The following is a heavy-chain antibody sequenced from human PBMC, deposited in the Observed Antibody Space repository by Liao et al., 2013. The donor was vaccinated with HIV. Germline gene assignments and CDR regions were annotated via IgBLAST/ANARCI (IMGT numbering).Heavy chain of an antibody. Sequence: QVQLQQWGAGLLKPSETLSLTCAVYGGSLSGSFSGHYWSWIRQPPGKGLEWIGEINDFGRTNYNASLKSRVTISIDTSKNQFSLKLKSVTATDTAKYYCVRDRYLREISGWGFDYWGQGALVTVSS. CDR3: VRDRYLREISGWGFDY. V-gene: IGHV4-34*02. J-gene: IGHJ4*02. CDR1: GGSLSGSFSGHY. D-gene: IGHD6-25*01. CDR2: INDFGRT.